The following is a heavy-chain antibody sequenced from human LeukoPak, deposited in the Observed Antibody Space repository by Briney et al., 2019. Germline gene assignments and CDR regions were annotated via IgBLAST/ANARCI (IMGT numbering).Heavy chain of an antibody. V-gene: IGHV1-2*02. J-gene: IGHJ4*02. Sequence: GASVKVSCKVSGYTLTELSMHWVRQAPGKGLEWMGWINPNSGGTNYAQKFQGRVTMTRDTSISTAYMELSRLRSDDTAVYYCARGGYRLGYCSGGSCYTVDYWGQGTLVTVSS. CDR1: GYTLTELS. D-gene: IGHD2-15*01. CDR3: ARGGYRLGYCSGGSCYTVDY. CDR2: INPNSGGT.